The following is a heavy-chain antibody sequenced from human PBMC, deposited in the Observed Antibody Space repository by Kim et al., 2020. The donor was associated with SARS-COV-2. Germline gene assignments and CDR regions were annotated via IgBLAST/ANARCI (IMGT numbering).Heavy chain of an antibody. CDR3: ARQAVAGTYYYYYYAMDV. V-gene: IGHV3-11*06. Sequence: KGRFTIARDNAKNSLYLQMNSLRAEDTAVYFCARQAVAGTYYYYYYAMDVWGLGTTVTVSS. D-gene: IGHD6-19*01. J-gene: IGHJ6*02.